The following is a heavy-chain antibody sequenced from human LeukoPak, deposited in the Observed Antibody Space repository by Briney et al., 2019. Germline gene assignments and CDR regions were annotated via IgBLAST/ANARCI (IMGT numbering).Heavy chain of an antibody. CDR2: MNPNSGNT. V-gene: IGHV1-8*01. J-gene: IGHJ6*03. CDR1: GYTFTSYD. CDR3: ARVKYSSSWYSDYYYYYVDV. Sequence: ASVKVSCKASGYTFTSYDINWVRQATGQGLEWMGWMNPNSGNTGYAQKFQGRVTMTRNTSISTAYMEPSSLRSEDTAVYYCARVKYSSSWYSDYYYYYVDVWGKGTTVTISS. D-gene: IGHD6-13*01.